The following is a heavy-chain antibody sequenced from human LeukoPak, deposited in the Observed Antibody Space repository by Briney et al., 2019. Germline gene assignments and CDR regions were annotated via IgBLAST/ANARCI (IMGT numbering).Heavy chain of an antibody. CDR1: GFTFSSYA. D-gene: IGHD1-26*01. Sequence: GGSLRLSCAASGFTFSSYAMSWVRQAPGKGLEWVSAISGSGGSTYYANSVKGRFTISRDNSKNTLYLQMNSLRAEDTAVYYCAKFRGRAVYYYYYMDVWGKGTTVTVSS. CDR2: ISGSGGST. V-gene: IGHV3-23*01. J-gene: IGHJ6*03. CDR3: AKFRGRAVYYYYYMDV.